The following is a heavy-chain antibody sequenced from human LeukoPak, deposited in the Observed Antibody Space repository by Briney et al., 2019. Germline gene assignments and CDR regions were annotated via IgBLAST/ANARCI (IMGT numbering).Heavy chain of an antibody. CDR3: ARDTTMITYWFDP. CDR2: INPNSGGS. D-gene: IGHD5-18*01. V-gene: IGHV1-2*02. CDR1: GYTFTGYY. Sequence: ASVKVSCKASGYTFTGYYMHWVRQAPGQGLEWMGWINPNSGGSNYAQKFQGRVTMTRDTSVSTAYMELNRLRSDDTGVYYCARDTTMITYWFDPWGQGTLVTVSS. J-gene: IGHJ5*02.